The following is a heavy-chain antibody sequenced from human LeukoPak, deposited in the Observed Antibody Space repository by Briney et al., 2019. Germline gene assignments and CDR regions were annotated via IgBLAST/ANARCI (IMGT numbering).Heavy chain of an antibody. CDR3: AAYDYVWVSYRSVDY. CDR2: IYYSGST. J-gene: IGHJ4*02. V-gene: IGHV4-59*01. Sequence: KPSETLSLTCTVSGGSISSYYWSWIRKPPGKGLEWFGYIYYSGSTSYNPSLKRRVTISVDTSNNQFSLKLSSVTASDTADYYCAAYDYVWVSYRSVDYWGQGTLVTVSS. D-gene: IGHD3-16*02. CDR1: GGSISSYY.